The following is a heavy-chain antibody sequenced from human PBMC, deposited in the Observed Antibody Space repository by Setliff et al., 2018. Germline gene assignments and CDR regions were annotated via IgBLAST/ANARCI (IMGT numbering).Heavy chain of an antibody. V-gene: IGHV4-61*09. CDR3: ARMSGFQYMDV. J-gene: IGHJ6*03. CDR1: DDSISSRHYY. CDR2: IYTSWST. Sequence: SETLSLTCTVSDDSISSRHYYWSWFRQPAGKGLEWIGQIYTSWSTNYNPSLKSRVTISLDTSKNQFSLSLSSVTAADTAVYYCARMSGFQYMDVWGKGTTVTVSS. D-gene: IGHD3-3*01.